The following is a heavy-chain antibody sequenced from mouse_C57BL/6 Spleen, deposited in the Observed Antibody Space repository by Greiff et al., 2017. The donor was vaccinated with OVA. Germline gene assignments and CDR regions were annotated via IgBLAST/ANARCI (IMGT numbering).Heavy chain of an antibody. D-gene: IGHD1-1*01. V-gene: IGHV1-26*01. CDR1: GYTFTDYY. Sequence: VQLQQSGPELVKPGASVKISCKASGYTFTDYYMTWVKQSHGKSLEWIGDINPNNGGTSYNQKFKGKATLTVDKSSSTAYMELRSLTSEDSAVYYCARRNYYGSTFYYFDYWGQGTTLTVSS. CDR3: ARRNYYGSTFYYFDY. CDR2: INPNNGGT. J-gene: IGHJ2*01.